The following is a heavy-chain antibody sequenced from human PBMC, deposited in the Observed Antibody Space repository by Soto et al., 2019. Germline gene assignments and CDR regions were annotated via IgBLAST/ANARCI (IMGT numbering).Heavy chain of an antibody. D-gene: IGHD3-3*01. J-gene: IGHJ6*02. CDR3: ARGRSTQNFWSGYYSYYYYGMDV. CDR2: IIPIFGTA. V-gene: IGHV1-69*13. CDR1: GVTFSSYA. Sequence: GASVKVSCKASGVTFSSYAISWVRQAPGQGLEWMGGIIPIFGTANYAQKFQGRVTITADESTSTAYMELSSLRSEDTAVYYCARGRSTQNFWSGYYSYYYYGMDVWGQGTTVTVSS.